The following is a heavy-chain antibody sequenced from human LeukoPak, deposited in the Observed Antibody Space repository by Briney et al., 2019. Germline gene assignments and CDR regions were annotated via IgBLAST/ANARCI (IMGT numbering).Heavy chain of an antibody. CDR1: GGSISSGGYY. Sequence: TTSETLSLTCTVSGGSISSGGYYWSWIRQHPGKGLEWIGYIYYSGSTYYNPSLKSRVTISVDTSKNQFSLKLSSVTAADTAVYYCARTTRYYDSSGYYLLDAFDIWGQGTMVTVSS. V-gene: IGHV4-31*03. J-gene: IGHJ3*02. CDR3: ARTTRYYDSSGYYLLDAFDI. CDR2: IYYSGST. D-gene: IGHD3-22*01.